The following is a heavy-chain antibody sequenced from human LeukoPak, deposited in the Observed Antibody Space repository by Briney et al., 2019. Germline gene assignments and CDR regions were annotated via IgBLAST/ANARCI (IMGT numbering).Heavy chain of an antibody. Sequence: VKPSETLSLTCTVSGGSISSYYWSWIRQPPGKGLEWIGYIYYSGSTNYNPSLKSRVTISVDTPKNQFSLKLSSVTAADTAVYYCARHGDLYYYYYMDVWGKGTTVTVSS. J-gene: IGHJ6*03. V-gene: IGHV4-59*01. CDR2: IYYSGST. CDR1: GGSISSYY. CDR3: ARHGDLYYYYYMDV. D-gene: IGHD3-10*01.